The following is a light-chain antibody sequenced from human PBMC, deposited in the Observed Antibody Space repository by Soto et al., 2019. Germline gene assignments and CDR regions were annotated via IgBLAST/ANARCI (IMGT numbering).Light chain of an antibody. CDR2: GAS. J-gene: IGKJ1*01. V-gene: IGKV3-15*01. CDR1: QSVSSN. CDR3: QQYNNWPWT. Sequence: EIVMTQSPATLSVSPGDRATLSCRASQSVSSNLAWYQQKPGQAPRLLIYGASTRATGIPARFSGSGSGTECTLTISSLQPEDSAVYSCQQYNNWPWTFGQGTKVEIK.